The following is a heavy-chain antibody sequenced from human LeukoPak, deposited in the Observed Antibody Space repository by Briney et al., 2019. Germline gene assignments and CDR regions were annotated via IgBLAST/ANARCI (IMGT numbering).Heavy chain of an antibody. J-gene: IGHJ6*04. Sequence: GGSLRLSRAASGFTFSSYVMHWVRQAPGKGLEWVAVIWDDGSNKYYADSVKGRFTISRDNSKNTLYLKMNSLRAEDTAVYYGARDTIVGTRQGYYYYGMDVWGKGTTVTVSS. CDR1: GFTFSSYV. D-gene: IGHD5-12*01. CDR3: ARDTIVGTRQGYYYYGMDV. V-gene: IGHV3-33*01. CDR2: IWDDGSNK.